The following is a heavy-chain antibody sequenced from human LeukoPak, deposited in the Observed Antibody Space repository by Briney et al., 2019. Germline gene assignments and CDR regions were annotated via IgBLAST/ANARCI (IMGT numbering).Heavy chain of an antibody. V-gene: IGHV4-34*01. Sequence: SETLSLTCAVYGGSFSGYYWSWIRQPPGKGLEWIGEINHSGSTNYNPSLESRVTISVDTSKNQFSLKLSSVTAADTAVYYCARARATVTTTHDYWGQGTLVTVSS. D-gene: IGHD4-17*01. CDR1: GGSFSGYY. CDR3: ARARATVTTTHDY. J-gene: IGHJ4*02. CDR2: INHSGST.